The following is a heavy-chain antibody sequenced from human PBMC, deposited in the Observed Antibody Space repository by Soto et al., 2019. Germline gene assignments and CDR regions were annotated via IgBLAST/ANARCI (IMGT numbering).Heavy chain of an antibody. CDR1: GFSLSTSGVG. CDR2: IYWDDDK. Sequence: QITLKESGPTLVKPTQTLTLTCTFSGFSLSTSGVGVGWIRQPPGKALECLALIYWDDDKRYSPSLKSRLTITKDTSKIQVVLTMTNTDPVDTAPDYCAHRRGPIAAAGHWYFDLWGRGTLVTVSS. CDR3: AHRRGPIAAAGHWYFDL. D-gene: IGHD6-13*01. V-gene: IGHV2-5*02. J-gene: IGHJ2*01.